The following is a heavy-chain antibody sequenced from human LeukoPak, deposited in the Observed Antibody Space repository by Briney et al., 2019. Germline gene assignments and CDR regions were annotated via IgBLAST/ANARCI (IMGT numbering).Heavy chain of an antibody. CDR2: IRSTANGYAT. Sequence: GGSLRLSCAASGFTFSNYAMSWVRQASGKGLEWVGRIRSTANGYATAYAASVKGRFTISRDDSKNTAYLQMDSLKTEDTAVYYCTGNYYGSGSYADFDYWGQGTLVTVSS. D-gene: IGHD3-10*01. J-gene: IGHJ4*02. CDR1: GFTFSNYA. V-gene: IGHV3-73*01. CDR3: TGNYYGSGSYADFDY.